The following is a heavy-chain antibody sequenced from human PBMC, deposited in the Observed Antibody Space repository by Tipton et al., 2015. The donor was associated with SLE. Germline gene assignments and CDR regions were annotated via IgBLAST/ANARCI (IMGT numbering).Heavy chain of an antibody. D-gene: IGHD6-13*01. V-gene: IGHV3-21*01. CDR2: ISSSSSYI. J-gene: IGHJ4*02. CDR1: GFTFSSYS. CDR3: ARGGDEGSSWYGGAFDY. Sequence: SLRLSCAASGFTFSSYSMNWVRQAPGKGLEWVSSISSSSSYIYYADSVKGRFTISRDNAKNSLYLQMNSLRAEDTAVYYCARGGDEGSSWYGGAFDYWGQGTLVTVSS.